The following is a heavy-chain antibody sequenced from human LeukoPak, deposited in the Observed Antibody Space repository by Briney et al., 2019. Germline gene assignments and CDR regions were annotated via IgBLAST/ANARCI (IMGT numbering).Heavy chain of an antibody. CDR1: GYTFTTYG. J-gene: IGHJ5*02. CDR3: ARDYGGYCSSTSCFSGLFDP. CDR2: INPNSGGT. Sequence: AASVKVSCKASGYTFTTYGISWVRQAPGQGLEWMGWINPNSGGTNYAQKFQGRVTMTRDTSISTAYMELSRLRSDDTAVYYCARDYGGYCSSTSCFSGLFDPWGQGTLVTVSS. V-gene: IGHV1-2*02. D-gene: IGHD2-2*01.